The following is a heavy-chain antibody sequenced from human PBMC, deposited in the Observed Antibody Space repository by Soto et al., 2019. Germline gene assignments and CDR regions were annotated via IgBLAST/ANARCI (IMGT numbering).Heavy chain of an antibody. J-gene: IGHJ5*02. CDR1: GFTFSSYG. Sequence: GSLRLSCAASGFTFSSYGMHWVRQAPGKGLEWVAVISYDGSNKYYADSVKGRFTISRDNSKNTLYLQMNSLRAEDTAVYYCAKDLAKSSGGFDPWGQGTLVTVSS. CDR3: AKDLAKSSGGFDP. D-gene: IGHD6-19*01. V-gene: IGHV3-30*18. CDR2: ISYDGSNK.